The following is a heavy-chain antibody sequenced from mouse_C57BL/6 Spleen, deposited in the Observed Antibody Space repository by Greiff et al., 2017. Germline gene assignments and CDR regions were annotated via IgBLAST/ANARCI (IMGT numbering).Heavy chain of an antibody. V-gene: IGHV1-50*01. D-gene: IGHD2-3*01. CDR1: GYTFTSYW. J-gene: IGHJ3*01. CDR3: ARGGNYDGYYGWFAY. Sequence: QVQLQQPGAELVKPGASVKLSCKASGYTFTSYWMKWVKQRPGQGLEWIGEIDPSDSYTNYNQKFKGKATLTVDTSSSTAYMQLSSLTSEDSAVYYCARGGNYDGYYGWFAYWGQGTLVAVSA. CDR2: IDPSDSYT.